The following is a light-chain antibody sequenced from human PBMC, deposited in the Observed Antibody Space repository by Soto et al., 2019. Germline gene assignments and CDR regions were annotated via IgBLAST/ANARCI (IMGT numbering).Light chain of an antibody. Sequence: AIQMTQSPSSLSASVGDRVTITCRASQGIRSELGWYQQKPGKAPNLLIYTASSLPSGVPSRFSGSGSGTDFTLTISSLQPEDFATYYCIQDYNYPLTFGGGTKVDIK. CDR2: TAS. CDR3: IQDYNYPLT. V-gene: IGKV1-6*01. J-gene: IGKJ4*01. CDR1: QGIRSE.